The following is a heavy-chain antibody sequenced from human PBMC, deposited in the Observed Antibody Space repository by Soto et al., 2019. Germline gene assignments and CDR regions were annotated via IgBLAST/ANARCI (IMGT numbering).Heavy chain of an antibody. CDR3: ATSALLRFLPYCMHF. CDR2: IDPSDSYT. CDR1: GYSFTSYW. V-gene: IGHV5-10-1*01. J-gene: IGHJ6*02. Sequence: GESLKISCKGSGYSFTSYWISWVRQMPGKGLEWMGRIDPSDSYTNYSPSFQGHVTISADKSISTAYLQWSSLKASDTAMYYCATSALLRFLPYCMHFRDQGIMVTVSS. D-gene: IGHD3-3*01.